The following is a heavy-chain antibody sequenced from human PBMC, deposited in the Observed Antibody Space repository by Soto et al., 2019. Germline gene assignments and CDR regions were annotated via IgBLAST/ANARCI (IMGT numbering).Heavy chain of an antibody. CDR3: AKVGAEESSADYYYYMDV. J-gene: IGHJ6*03. Sequence: QVQLVESGGGVVQPGRSLRLSCAASGFTFSSYGMHWVRQAPGKGLEWVAVISYDGSNKYYADSVKGRFTISRDNSKNTLYLQMNSLRAEDTAVYYCAKVGAEESSADYYYYMDVWGKGTTVTVSS. CDR2: ISYDGSNK. V-gene: IGHV3-30*18. CDR1: GFTFSSYG.